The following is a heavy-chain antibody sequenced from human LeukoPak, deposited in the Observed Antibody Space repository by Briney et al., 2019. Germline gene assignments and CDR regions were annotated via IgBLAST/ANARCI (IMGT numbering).Heavy chain of an antibody. CDR2: ISAYNGNT. J-gene: IGHJ4*02. CDR3: ARVSAGRAPHYFDY. V-gene: IGHV1-18*01. Sequence: GASVKVSCKASGYTFTSYGISWVRQAPGQGFEWMGWISAYNGNTNYAQKLQGRVTMTTDTSTSTAYMELRSLRSDDTAVYYCARVSAGRAPHYFDYWGQGTLVTVSS. CDR1: GYTFTSYG. D-gene: IGHD3-10*01.